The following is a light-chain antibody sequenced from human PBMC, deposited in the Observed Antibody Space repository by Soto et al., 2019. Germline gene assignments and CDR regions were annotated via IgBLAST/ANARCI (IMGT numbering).Light chain of an antibody. CDR3: QQYGSSPVT. J-gene: IGKJ2*01. V-gene: IGKV3D-20*01. CDR1: QSVSGY. CDR2: DAS. Sequence: EIVLTQSPATLSLSPGERVILSCGASQSVSGYLAWYQQKSGLAPRLLIYDASSRATGIPDRFSGSGSGTDFTLTISRLEPEDFAVYYCQQYGSSPVTFGQGTKLEIK.